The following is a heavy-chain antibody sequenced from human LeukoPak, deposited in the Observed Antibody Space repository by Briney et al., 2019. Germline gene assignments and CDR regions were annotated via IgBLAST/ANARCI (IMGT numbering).Heavy chain of an antibody. CDR3: ASWIAVAVFDAFDI. V-gene: IGHV1-24*01. CDR2: FDPEDGET. J-gene: IGHJ3*02. Sequence: ASVKVSCKVSGYTLTELSMYWVRQAPGKGLEWMGGFDPEDGETIYAQKFQGRVIMTEDTYTDTAYMELSSLRSEDTAVYYCASWIAVAVFDAFDIWGQGTMVTVSS. CDR1: GYTLTELS. D-gene: IGHD6-19*01.